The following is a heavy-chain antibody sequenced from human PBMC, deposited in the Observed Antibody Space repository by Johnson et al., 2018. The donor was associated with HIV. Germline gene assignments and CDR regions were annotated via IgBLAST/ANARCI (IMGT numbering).Heavy chain of an antibody. Sequence: VQLVESGGGLVQPGGSLRLSCAASGFTFSSYAMSWVRQAPGKGLEWVSVISGNGGTPYYADSVKGRFTIPSDNSKNTLYLQRHSRRTEDTAVYSCAKEGVWGSYPSFDRRAFDIWGQGTMVTVSS. D-gene: IGHD3-16*02. J-gene: IGHJ3*02. CDR2: ISGNGGTP. CDR1: GFTFSSYA. CDR3: AKEGVWGSYPSFDRRAFDI. V-gene: IGHV3-23*04.